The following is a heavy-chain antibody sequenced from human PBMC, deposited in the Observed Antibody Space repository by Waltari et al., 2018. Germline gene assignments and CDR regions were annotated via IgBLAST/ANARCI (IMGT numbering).Heavy chain of an antibody. J-gene: IGHJ4*02. CDR2: SSNEGTRA. CDR3: ARVEPADYIGTDY. Sequence: EVRLVESGGGSVQPGGSLRLSCEVSGFTFGDYWMNWVRQSPGKGLMWVARSSNEGTRAGYADAVKGRFTISRDNTKNTLYLQMDSLTAEDTAVYFCARVEPADYIGTDYWGPGTLVTVSS. CDR1: GFTFGDYW. V-gene: IGHV3-74*01. D-gene: IGHD1-1*01.